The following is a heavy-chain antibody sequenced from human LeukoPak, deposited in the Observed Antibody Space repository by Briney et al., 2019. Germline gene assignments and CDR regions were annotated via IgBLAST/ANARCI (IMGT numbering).Heavy chain of an antibody. CDR1: GGSISSYY. V-gene: IGHV4-59*08. D-gene: IGHD4-17*01. Sequence: SETLSLTCTVSGGSISSYYWSWIRQPPGKGLEWIGYIYYSGSTNYNPSLKRRVTISVDTSKNQFSLKLSSVTAADTAVYYCARAGSYGDYFDYWGQGTLVTVSS. J-gene: IGHJ4*02. CDR2: IYYSGST. CDR3: ARAGSYGDYFDY.